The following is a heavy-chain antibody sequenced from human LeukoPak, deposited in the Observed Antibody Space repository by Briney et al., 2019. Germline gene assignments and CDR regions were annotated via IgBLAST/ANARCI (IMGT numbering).Heavy chain of an antibody. CDR2: MNPNSGNT. CDR3: ARVTGSYVDDAFDI. D-gene: IGHD1-26*01. J-gene: IGHJ3*02. Sequence: ASVKVSCKASGYTFTSYDINWVRQATGQGLEWMGWMNPNSGNTGYAQKFQGRVTITADKSTSTAYMELSSLRSEDTAVYYCARVTGSYVDDAFDIWGQGTMVTVPS. V-gene: IGHV1-8*01. CDR1: GYTFTSYD.